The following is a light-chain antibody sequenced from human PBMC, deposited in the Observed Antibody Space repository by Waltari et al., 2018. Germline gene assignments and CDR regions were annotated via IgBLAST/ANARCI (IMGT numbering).Light chain of an antibody. CDR1: ELGGKY. J-gene: IGLJ2*01. CDR2: RDN. CDR3: QTWASTSAV. Sequence: SYVLTQPPSLSVSPGQTATITCSGDELGGKYVSWYQQRPGQSPLLVIFRDNKRPSGRPERFSASNSGNTATLTISGTQTIDEADYYCQTWASTSAVIGGGTKLTVL. V-gene: IGLV3-1*01.